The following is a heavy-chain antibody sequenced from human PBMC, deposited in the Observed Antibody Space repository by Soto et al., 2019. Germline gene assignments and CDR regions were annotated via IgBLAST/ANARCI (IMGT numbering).Heavy chain of an antibody. Sequence: GGSLRLSCAASGFKFSNYAMSWVRQAPGKGLEWVSLISATGGGTYYADSVKGRFTISRDNSHNTLYLQVHSLTAEDTAVYYCAKDRRAGGNSAFYFDFCGQGPQVTVSS. CDR3: AKDRRAGGNSAFYFDF. CDR1: GFKFSNYA. V-gene: IGHV3-23*01. CDR2: ISATGGGT. J-gene: IGHJ4*02. D-gene: IGHD3-16*01.